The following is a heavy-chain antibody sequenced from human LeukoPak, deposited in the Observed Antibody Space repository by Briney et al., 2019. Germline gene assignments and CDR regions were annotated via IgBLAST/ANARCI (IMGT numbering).Heavy chain of an antibody. CDR1: GFTFSGSA. V-gene: IGHV3-73*01. J-gene: IGHJ4*02. Sequence: GGSLRLSCAASGFTFSGSALHWVRQASGKGPEWVGRIRSTANGYATAYAASVKGRFTISRDDSKNTAYLQMDSLKTEDTAVYYCTGNYYGSGSYADFDYWGQGTLVTVSS. D-gene: IGHD3-10*01. CDR3: TGNYYGSGSYADFDY. CDR2: IRSTANGYAT.